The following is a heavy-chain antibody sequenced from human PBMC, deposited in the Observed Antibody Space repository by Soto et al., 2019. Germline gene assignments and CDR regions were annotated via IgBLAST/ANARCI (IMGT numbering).Heavy chain of an antibody. Sequence: GGSLRLSCAASGFTFSSYGMHWVRQAPGKGLEWVAVIGSGGSTKYYADSVKGRSTISRDNSKNTLYLQMNSLRAEDTAVYYCAKQYILPGAGKYFDYWGQGALVTVSS. CDR1: GFTFSSYG. CDR3: AKQYILPGAGKYFDY. CDR2: IGSGGSTK. D-gene: IGHD2-8*02. V-gene: IGHV3-33*06. J-gene: IGHJ4*02.